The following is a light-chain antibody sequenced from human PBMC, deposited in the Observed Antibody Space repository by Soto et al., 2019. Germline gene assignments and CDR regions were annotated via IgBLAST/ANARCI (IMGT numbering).Light chain of an antibody. Sequence: QSALTQPASVSGSPGQSITISCTGTSSDVGSYNLVSWYQQHPGKAPKLMIYEGSKRPSGVSNRFSGSKSGNTASLTISGLQAEDEADYYCCSYAGSHTVVFGGGTKFTVL. V-gene: IGLV2-23*01. CDR3: CSYAGSHTVV. CDR1: SSDVGSYNL. CDR2: EGS. J-gene: IGLJ2*01.